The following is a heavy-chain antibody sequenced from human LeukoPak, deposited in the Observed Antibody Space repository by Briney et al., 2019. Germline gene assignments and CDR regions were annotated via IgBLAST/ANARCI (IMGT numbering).Heavy chain of an antibody. Sequence: ASVKVSCKASGYTFTGYYMHWVRQAPGQGLEWMGWINPNSGGTNYAQKFKGRVTMTRDTSISTAYMELSRLRSDDTAVYYCARDLEQWLDGGDAFDIWGQGTMVTVSS. J-gene: IGHJ3*02. V-gene: IGHV1-2*02. D-gene: IGHD6-19*01. CDR2: INPNSGGT. CDR1: GYTFTGYY. CDR3: ARDLEQWLDGGDAFDI.